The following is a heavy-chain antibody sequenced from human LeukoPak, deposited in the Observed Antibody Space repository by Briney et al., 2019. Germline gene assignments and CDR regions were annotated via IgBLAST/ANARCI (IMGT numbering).Heavy chain of an antibody. Sequence: PGGSLRLSCAASGFTFSSYAMHWVRQAPGKGLEWVAVISYDGSNKYYADSVKGRFTISRDNSKDTLYLQMNSLRAEDTAGYYCARGTVTARYSYFDYWGQGALVTVSS. CDR2: ISYDGSNK. D-gene: IGHD2-21*02. J-gene: IGHJ4*02. CDR3: ARGTVTARYSYFDY. V-gene: IGHV3-30-3*01. CDR1: GFTFSSYA.